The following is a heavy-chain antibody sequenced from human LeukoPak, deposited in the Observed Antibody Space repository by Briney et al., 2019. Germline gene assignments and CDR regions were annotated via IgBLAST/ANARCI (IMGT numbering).Heavy chain of an antibody. CDR1: GFTFDDYA. CDR3: ARGVWGPEY. V-gene: IGHV3-9*01. Sequence: GGSLRLSCAASGFTFDDYAMHWVRQAPGKGLEWVSGISWNSGSIGYADSVKGRFTISRDNTKNSVYLQMSSLRAEDTAVYYCARGVWGPEYWGQGTLVTVSS. J-gene: IGHJ4*02. CDR2: ISWNSGSI. D-gene: IGHD1-14*01.